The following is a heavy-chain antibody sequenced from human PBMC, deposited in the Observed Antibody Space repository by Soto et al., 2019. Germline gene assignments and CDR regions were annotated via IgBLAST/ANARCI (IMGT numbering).Heavy chain of an antibody. CDR2: ISGSGGST. Sequence: EVQLLESGGGLVQPGGSLRLSCAASGFTFSSYAMSWVRQAPGKGLEWVSAISGSGGSTYYADSVKGRFTISRDNSKNTLYLQMNSLRAEDMAVYYCAKRKLLTGTTGWFDPWGQGTLVTVSS. D-gene: IGHD1-7*01. J-gene: IGHJ5*02. CDR1: GFTFSSYA. CDR3: AKRKLLTGTTGWFDP. V-gene: IGHV3-23*01.